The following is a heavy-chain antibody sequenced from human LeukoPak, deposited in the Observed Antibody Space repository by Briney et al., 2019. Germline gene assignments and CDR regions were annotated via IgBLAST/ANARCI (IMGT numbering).Heavy chain of an antibody. V-gene: IGHV3-33*01. CDR2: IWYDGSNK. D-gene: IGHD6-13*01. J-gene: IGHJ5*02. Sequence: GGSLRLSCAASGFTFSRYGMHWVRQAPGKGLEWVAVIWYDGSNKYYADSVKGRFTISRGNSKNTLYLQMNSLRAEDTAVYYCARGRELIAAGRGFDPWGQGTLVTVSS. CDR3: ARGRELIAAGRGFDP. CDR1: GFTFSRYG.